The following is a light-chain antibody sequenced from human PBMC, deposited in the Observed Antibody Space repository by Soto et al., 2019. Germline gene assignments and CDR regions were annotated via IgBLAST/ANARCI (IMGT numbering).Light chain of an antibody. CDR3: LQYSTWPPLYT. Sequence: EIVMTQSPATLSVSLGERVTLSCRASQSVSSYLAWYQQKPGQAPRLLISDASTRATDIPDRFSGSGSGTDFTLTISSLQSTDLAVYYCLQYSTWPPLYTFGQVTMLEIK. CDR2: DAS. CDR1: QSVSSY. V-gene: IGKV3-15*01. J-gene: IGKJ2*01.